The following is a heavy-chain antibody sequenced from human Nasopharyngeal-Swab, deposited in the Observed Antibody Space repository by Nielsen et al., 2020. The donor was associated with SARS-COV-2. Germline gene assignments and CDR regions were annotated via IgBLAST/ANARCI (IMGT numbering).Heavy chain of an antibody. CDR1: GGTFICYA. Sequence: SVKVSCTASGGTFICYAISWVRQAPGQGLEWMGGIIPILGIANYAQKFQGRVTITADKSTSTAYMELSSLRSEDTAVYYCAREYGIVVVPAANGGMDVWGQGTTVTVSS. CDR2: IIPILGIA. J-gene: IGHJ6*02. CDR3: AREYGIVVVPAANGGMDV. D-gene: IGHD2-2*01. V-gene: IGHV1-69*10.